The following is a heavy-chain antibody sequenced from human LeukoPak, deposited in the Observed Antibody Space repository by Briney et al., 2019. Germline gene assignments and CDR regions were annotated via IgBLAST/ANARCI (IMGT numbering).Heavy chain of an antibody. J-gene: IGHJ4*02. CDR1: GYTFTSYG. V-gene: IGHV1-18*01. CDR3: ARPYYCSGGSCYKYFDY. D-gene: IGHD2-15*01. CDR2: ISAYNGNT. Sequence: ASVKVSCKASGYTFTSYGISWVRQAPGQGLEWMGWISAYNGNTNYAQKLQGRVTMTTDTSTSTAYMELSRLRSDDTAVYYCARPYYCSGGSCYKYFDYWGQGTLVTVSS.